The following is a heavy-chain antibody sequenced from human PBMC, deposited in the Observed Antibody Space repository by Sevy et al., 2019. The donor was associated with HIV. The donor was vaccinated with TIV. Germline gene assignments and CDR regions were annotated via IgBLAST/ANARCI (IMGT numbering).Heavy chain of an antibody. CDR1: GGSISSYY. V-gene: IGHV4-4*07. CDR2: IYTSGST. D-gene: IGHD3-3*01. Sequence: SETLSLTCTVSGGSISSYYWSWIRQPAGKGLEWIGRIYTSGSTNYNPSLKSRVTMSVDTSKNQFSLKLSSVTAADTAVYYCARAHHYDFSSGYFWFDPWGQGTLVTVSS. J-gene: IGHJ5*02. CDR3: ARAHHYDFSSGYFWFDP.